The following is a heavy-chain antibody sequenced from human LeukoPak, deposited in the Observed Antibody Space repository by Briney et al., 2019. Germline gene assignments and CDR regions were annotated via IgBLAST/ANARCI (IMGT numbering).Heavy chain of an antibody. Sequence: GGSLRLSCAASGFTVSSNYMSWVRQAPGKGLEWVSVIYSGGSTYYEDSVKSRFTISRDNSKNTLYLQMNSLRAEDPAVYYCARGGGLHDYGDYGDYWGQGTLVTVSS. J-gene: IGHJ4*02. CDR1: GFTVSSNY. CDR3: ARGGGLHDYGDYGDY. V-gene: IGHV3-66*01. D-gene: IGHD4-17*01. CDR2: IYSGGST.